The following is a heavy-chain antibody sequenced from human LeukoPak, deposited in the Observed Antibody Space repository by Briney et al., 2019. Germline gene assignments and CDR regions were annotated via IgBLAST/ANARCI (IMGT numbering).Heavy chain of an antibody. Sequence: GGSLRLSCAASGFTFSGSAMHWVRQASGKGLEWVGRIRSKANSYATAYAASVKGRFTISRDDSKNTAYLQMNSLKTEDTAVYYCTTGDSYGPYYYYYYGMDVWGQGTTVTVSS. V-gene: IGHV3-73*01. D-gene: IGHD5-18*01. CDR3: TTGDSYGPYYYYYYGMDV. CDR1: GFTFSGSA. CDR2: IRSKANSYAT. J-gene: IGHJ6*02.